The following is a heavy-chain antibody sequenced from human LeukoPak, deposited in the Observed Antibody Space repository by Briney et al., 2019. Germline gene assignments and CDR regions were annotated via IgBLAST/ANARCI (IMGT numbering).Heavy chain of an antibody. CDR1: GYTFTNYY. Sequence: ASVKVSCKASGYTFTNYYMHWVRQAPGQGLEWMAIINPSGGSTSYEQKFQGRVTMTRDTSTSTVYMELSSLRSEVTAVYYCARSTLSGRYYFDSWGQGTLVTVSS. J-gene: IGHJ4*02. D-gene: IGHD1-14*01. CDR2: INPSGGST. V-gene: IGHV1-46*01. CDR3: ARSTLSGRYYFDS.